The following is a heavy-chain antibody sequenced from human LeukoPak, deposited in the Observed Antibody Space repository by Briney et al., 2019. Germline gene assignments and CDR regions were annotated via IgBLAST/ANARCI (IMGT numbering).Heavy chain of an antibody. V-gene: IGHV3-30*02. J-gene: IGHJ4*02. CDR3: AKDKGLISGKYYFDY. Sequence: GGPRKLSGEPPEFPFIAFALHGFRQAPAKGLEGGGFIWYDGSTNYHADSVKGRFTISRDNSNNMVYLQMNSLRSEDTAVYYCAKDKGLISGKYYFDYWGQGALVTVPS. D-gene: IGHD1-26*01. CDR1: EFPFIAFA. CDR2: IWYDGSTN.